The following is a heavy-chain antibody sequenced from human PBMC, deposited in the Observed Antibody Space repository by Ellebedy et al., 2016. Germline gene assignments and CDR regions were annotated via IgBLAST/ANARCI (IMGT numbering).Heavy chain of an antibody. J-gene: IGHJ4*02. CDR1: GYTFNHYG. V-gene: IGHV1-18*01. D-gene: IGHD1-1*01. Sequence: ASVKVSCXASGYTFNHYGFSWVRQAPGQGLEWMGWISAYDGNTKYAQKLQGRVTMTTDTSTSTAYMELRRLRSDDTAVYYCARGGRTTGTTRSLEYWGQGTLVTVSS. CDR2: ISAYDGNT. CDR3: ARGGRTTGTTRSLEY.